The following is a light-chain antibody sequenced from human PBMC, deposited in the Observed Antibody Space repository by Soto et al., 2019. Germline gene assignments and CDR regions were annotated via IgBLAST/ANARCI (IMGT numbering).Light chain of an antibody. V-gene: IGKV4-1*01. Sequence: DIVMTQSPESLAVSVGERATINCKSSQSIFYSPNNKNYLAWYQQKPGQPPQLLINWASTRESGVPERFSGSGSGTEFTLTISSLQAEDVAVYYCKQNYGTPRTFGQGNAVEI. CDR3: KQNYGTPRT. J-gene: IGKJ1*01. CDR1: QSIFYSPNNKNY. CDR2: WAS.